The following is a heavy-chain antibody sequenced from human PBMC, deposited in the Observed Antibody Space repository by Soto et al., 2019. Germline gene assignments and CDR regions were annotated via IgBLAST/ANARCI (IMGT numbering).Heavy chain of an antibody. D-gene: IGHD3-10*01. CDR3: ARGPSGDKVGY. Sequence: QVQLQESGPGLVEPSQTLSLTCTVSGDSISNGYYTWSWIRQPPGKDLEWIGHIYNSVNTYSNPSLKSRVTISADTSKNQFSLKLSSVTAADTAVYYCARGPSGDKVGYWGQGTLVTVSS. V-gene: IGHV4-30-4*01. CDR2: IYNSVNT. J-gene: IGHJ4*02. CDR1: GDSISNGYYT.